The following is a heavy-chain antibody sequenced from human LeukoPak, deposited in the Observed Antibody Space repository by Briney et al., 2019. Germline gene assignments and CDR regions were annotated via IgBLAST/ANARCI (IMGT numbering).Heavy chain of an antibody. D-gene: IGHD3-10*01. J-gene: IGHJ6*03. CDR3: ARYVRGSYFYMDV. V-gene: IGHV3-7*01. Sequence: GGSLRLSCAASGFTFSSYFMSWVRQAPGKGLEWVANIKQDGSDKYYMDSVKGRFTISRGNAKISMYLQMNSLRAEDTAVYYCARYVRGSYFYMDVWGKGTTVTVSS. CDR1: GFTFSSYF. CDR2: IKQDGSDK.